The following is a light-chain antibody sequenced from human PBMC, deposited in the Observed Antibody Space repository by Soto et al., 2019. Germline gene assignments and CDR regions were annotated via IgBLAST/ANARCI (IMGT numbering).Light chain of an antibody. V-gene: IGLV3-21*02. CDR2: DDS. CDR3: QVWDSGSDHVV. Sequence: VLTQSTSVSVAPGQTARITCGGNNMGSKSVHWYQQKPGQAPVLVVYDDSDRPSGIPERFSGSISGNTATLTISRVEAGDEADYYCQVWDSGSDHVVFGGGTKVTVL. CDR1: NMGSKS. J-gene: IGLJ2*01.